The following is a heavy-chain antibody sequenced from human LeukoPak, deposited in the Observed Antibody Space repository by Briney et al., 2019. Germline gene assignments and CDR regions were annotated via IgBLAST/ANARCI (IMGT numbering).Heavy chain of an antibody. J-gene: IGHJ5*02. Sequence: PSETLSLTCSVSGDSMSSHYLSWIRQPAGKGLEGIGRIHISGRSNLNPSLNSRLTMSVDTSKNDFSLKLMSVTAADTAVYYCARDWGRVGLRGFDPWGQGILVTVSS. CDR2: IHISGRS. V-gene: IGHV4-4*07. CDR1: GDSMSSHY. CDR3: ARDWGRVGLRGFDP. D-gene: IGHD3-16*01.